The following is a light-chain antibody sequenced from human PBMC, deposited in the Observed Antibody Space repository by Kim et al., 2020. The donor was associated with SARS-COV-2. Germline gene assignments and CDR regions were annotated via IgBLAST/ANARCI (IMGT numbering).Light chain of an antibody. CDR1: SYNIGAGYD. CDR3: QSYDSSHVV. Sequence: PGRRVTISGPGSSYNIGAGYDVHWYQQLPGTAPKLLIYVNSIRPSGVPDRFSGSKSGTSASLAITGLQAEDEADYYCQSYDSSHVVFGGGTQLTVL. V-gene: IGLV1-40*01. J-gene: IGLJ2*01. CDR2: VNS.